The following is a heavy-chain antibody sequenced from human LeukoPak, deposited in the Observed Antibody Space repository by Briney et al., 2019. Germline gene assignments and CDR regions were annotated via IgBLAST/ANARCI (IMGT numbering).Heavy chain of an antibody. CDR1: GFTFSTFG. CDR2: ISSGSYI. D-gene: IGHD6-19*01. Sequence: PGGSLRLSCAASGFTFSTFGMIWVRQAPGKGLEWISSISSGSYIYYADAVKARFTISRDNARNSLYLQMNSLGADDTALYYCARLMFIAVGNWYFDLWGRGTLVTVSS. V-gene: IGHV3-21*01. CDR3: ARLMFIAVGNWYFDL. J-gene: IGHJ2*01.